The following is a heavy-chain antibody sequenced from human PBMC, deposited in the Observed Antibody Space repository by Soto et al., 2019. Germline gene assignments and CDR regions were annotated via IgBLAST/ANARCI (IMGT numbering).Heavy chain of an antibody. CDR1: GYTFTSYA. J-gene: IGHJ4*02. CDR3: ARDRTAAGTEFNY. V-gene: IGHV1-3*01. D-gene: IGHD6-13*01. Sequence: ASVKVSCKASGYTFTSYAMHWVRQAPGQRLEWMGWINAGNGNTKYSQKFQGRVTITRDTSASTAYMELSSLRSEDTAVYYCARDRTAAGTEFNYWGQGTLVTVSS. CDR2: INAGNGNT.